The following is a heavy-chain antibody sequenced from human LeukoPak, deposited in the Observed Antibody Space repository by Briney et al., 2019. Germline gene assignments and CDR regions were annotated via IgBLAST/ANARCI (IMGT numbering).Heavy chain of an antibody. J-gene: IGHJ4*02. CDR3: ARGPMITFGGVISIEVDY. Sequence: ASVKVSCKASGYTFTSYYMHWVRQAPGQGLEWMGIINPSGGSTSYAQKFQGRVTMTRDTSISTAYMELSRLRSDDTAVYYCARGPMITFGGVISIEVDYWGQGTLVTVSS. V-gene: IGHV1-46*01. CDR1: GYTFTSYY. D-gene: IGHD3-16*01. CDR2: INPSGGST.